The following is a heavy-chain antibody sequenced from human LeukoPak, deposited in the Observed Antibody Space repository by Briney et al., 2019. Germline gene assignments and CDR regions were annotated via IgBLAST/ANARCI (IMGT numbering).Heavy chain of an antibody. J-gene: IGHJ3*02. CDR1: GFTVSSNY. V-gene: IGHV3-53*01. Sequence: PGGSLRLSCAASGFTVSSNYMSWVRQAPGKGLEWVSIIYAAESPHYADSVKGRLIISRDNSKNTLYLQMNSLSAEDTAVYYCARARSWPEHAFDIWGQGTMVTVSS. D-gene: IGHD5-24*01. CDR3: ARARSWPEHAFDI. CDR2: IYAAESP.